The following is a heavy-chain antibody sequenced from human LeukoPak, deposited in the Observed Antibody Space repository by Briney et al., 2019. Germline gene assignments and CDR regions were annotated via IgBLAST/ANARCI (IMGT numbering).Heavy chain of an antibody. CDR2: IRYDGSNK. V-gene: IGHV3-30*02. CDR3: AKXRGYSYGYYFDY. J-gene: IGHJ4*02. CDR1: GFTFSSYG. D-gene: IGHD5-18*01. Sequence: GGSLRLSCAASGFTFSSYGMHWVRQAPGKGLEWVAFIRYDGSNKYYADSVKGRFTISRDNSKNTLYLQMNSLRAEDTAVYYCAKXRGYSYGYYFDYWGQGTLVTVSS.